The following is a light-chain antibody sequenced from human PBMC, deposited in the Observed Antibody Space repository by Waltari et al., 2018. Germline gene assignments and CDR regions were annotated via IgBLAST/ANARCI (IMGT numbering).Light chain of an antibody. CDR2: ASS. J-gene: IGKJ3*01. Sequence: DIQMTQSPSSLSASVGDRVTITCRASQSISSYLNWFQQKPGKAPKLLLYASSSLQSGVPSRFSGSGSETDFTLTISSLQPEDFATYYCQQSYSTPPFTFGPGTKVDIK. CDR3: QQSYSTPPFT. V-gene: IGKV1-39*01. CDR1: QSISSY.